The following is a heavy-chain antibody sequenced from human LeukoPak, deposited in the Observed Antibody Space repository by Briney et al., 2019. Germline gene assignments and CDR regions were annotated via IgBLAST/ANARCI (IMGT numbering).Heavy chain of an antibody. Sequence: PSETLSLTCTVSNGSISSSSYYWGWIRQPPGKGLEWIGSIYYSGTTYYNPSLKSRVTISLDTSKNQFSLKLSSVTAADTAVYYCARDKGGLGRGYYYMDVWGKGTTVTVSS. CDR3: ARDKGGLGRGYYYMDV. D-gene: IGHD3/OR15-3a*01. V-gene: IGHV4-39*07. CDR2: IYYSGTT. J-gene: IGHJ6*03. CDR1: NGSISSSSYY.